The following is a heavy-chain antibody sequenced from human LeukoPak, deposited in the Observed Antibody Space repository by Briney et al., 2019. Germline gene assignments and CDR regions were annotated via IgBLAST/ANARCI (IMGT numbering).Heavy chain of an antibody. J-gene: IGHJ4*02. Sequence: SETLSLTCAVSGDSISGSYWSWIRQPPGKGLEWIGCIYYSGSTYYNSSLKSRVTISVDTSKNQFSLNLNSVTAADTAVYYCARAPGYCSGGSCYGGEFDYWGQGTLVTVSS. CDR3: ARAPGYCSGGSCYGGEFDY. D-gene: IGHD2-15*01. CDR1: GDSISGSY. CDR2: IYYSGST. V-gene: IGHV4-30-4*01.